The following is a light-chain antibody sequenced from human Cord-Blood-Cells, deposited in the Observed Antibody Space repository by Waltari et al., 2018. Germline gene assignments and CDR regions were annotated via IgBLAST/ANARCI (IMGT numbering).Light chain of an antibody. CDR2: AAS. V-gene: IGKV1-39*01. J-gene: IGKJ1*01. Sequence: DIQMTQSPSSLSASVGYSVTITCRASQSISSYLNWYQQKPGKAPKLLIYAASSLQSGVPSRFSGSGSGTDFTLTISSLQPEDCATYYCQQSYSTLWTFGQGTKVEIK. CDR3: QQSYSTLWT. CDR1: QSISSY.